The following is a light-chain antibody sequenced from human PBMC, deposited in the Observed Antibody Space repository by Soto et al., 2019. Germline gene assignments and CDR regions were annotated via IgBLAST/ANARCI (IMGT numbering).Light chain of an antibody. V-gene: IGLV1-51*02. Sequence: QSVLTQPPSVSAAPGQKVTISCSGSSSNIENYYVSWYQQLPGTAPKLLIYENNKRPSGIPDRFSGSKSGTSATLGITGLQTGDEADYYCGAWDSSLTAGVFGGGTQLTV. CDR2: ENN. CDR1: SSNIENYY. CDR3: GAWDSSLTAGV. J-gene: IGLJ7*01.